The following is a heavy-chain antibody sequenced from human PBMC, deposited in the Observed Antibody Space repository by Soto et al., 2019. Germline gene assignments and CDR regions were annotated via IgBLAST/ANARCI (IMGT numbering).Heavy chain of an antibody. V-gene: IGHV3-11*01. CDR2: ISKSGSNL. Sequence: GGSLRLSCAASGFTFSDYWMSWIRQTPGKGLEWVSYISKSGSNLYYADSVKGRFTISRDSAKNSLYLQMNSPRADDTAVYYCVRSQLVVGDAFDLWGQGTMVTVSS. D-gene: IGHD2-8*02. CDR3: VRSQLVVGDAFDL. J-gene: IGHJ3*01. CDR1: GFTFSDYW.